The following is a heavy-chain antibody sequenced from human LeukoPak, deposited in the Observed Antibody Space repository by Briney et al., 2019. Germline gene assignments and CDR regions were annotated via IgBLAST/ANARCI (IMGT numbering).Heavy chain of an antibody. CDR3: AKIDAY. Sequence: GRSLRLSCAAPGFTFSRNWMHWVRQAPGKGLVWVSGINSDGSITNYADSVKGRFTISRDNAKNTLYLQMSSLRAEDTAVYYCAKIDAYWGQGTLVTVTS. V-gene: IGHV3-74*01. CDR1: GFTFSRNW. CDR2: INSDGSIT. J-gene: IGHJ4*02.